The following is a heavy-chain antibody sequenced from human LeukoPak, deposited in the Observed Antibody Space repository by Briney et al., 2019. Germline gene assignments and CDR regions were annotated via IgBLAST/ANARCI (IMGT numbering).Heavy chain of an antibody. Sequence: PSETLSLTCTVSGGSISSYYWSWIRQPPGKGLEWIGYIYYSGSTNYNPSLKSRVTISVDTSKNQFSLKLSSVTAADTAVYYCARVKDRPYYFDSWGQGTLVTVSS. CDR3: ARVKDRPYYFDS. V-gene: IGHV4-59*01. CDR1: GGSISSYY. CDR2: IYYSGST. J-gene: IGHJ4*02. D-gene: IGHD6-6*01.